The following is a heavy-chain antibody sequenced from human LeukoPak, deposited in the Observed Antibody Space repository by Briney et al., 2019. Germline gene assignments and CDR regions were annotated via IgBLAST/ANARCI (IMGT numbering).Heavy chain of an antibody. V-gene: IGHV3-21*01. D-gene: IGHD1-26*01. CDR1: GFSFNRHT. J-gene: IGHJ5*02. CDR2: ISPESDYI. CDR3: LRGVLSGSEVS. Sequence: PGGSLRLYCAASGFSFNRHTVNWVRQALGKGLEWISSISPESDYIYYADSVRGRFTISRDKSKSSLYLLMNSLIVEDTAVYCSLRGVLSGSEVSWGQGTLVTVSS.